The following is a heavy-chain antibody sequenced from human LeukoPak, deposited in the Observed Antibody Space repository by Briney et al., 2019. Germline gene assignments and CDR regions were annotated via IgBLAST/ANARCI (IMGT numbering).Heavy chain of an antibody. Sequence: GGSLRLSCAASGFTFSSYSMNWVRQAPGKGLEWVSYISSSDNFKYYADSVKGRFTISRDNAKNSLYLQMNGLRAEDTAVYYCASLGIAVRGLFDYWGQGTLVTVSS. CDR2: ISSSDNFK. CDR3: ASLGIAVRGLFDY. J-gene: IGHJ4*02. D-gene: IGHD6-19*01. V-gene: IGHV3-21*06. CDR1: GFTFSSYS.